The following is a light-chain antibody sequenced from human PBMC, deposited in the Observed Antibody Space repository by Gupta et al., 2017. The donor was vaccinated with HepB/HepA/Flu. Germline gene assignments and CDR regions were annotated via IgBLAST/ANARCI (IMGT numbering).Light chain of an antibody. CDR2: SNN. J-gene: IGLJ2*01. CDR3: AACDDSLNGVV. V-gene: IGLV1-44*01. Sequence: QSVLTQPPSASGTPGQRVTIPCSGSSSNIGSNTVNWYQQLPGTAPKLLIYSNNQRPSGVPDRFSGSKSGTSASLAITGLQSEDEADYYCAACDDSLNGVVFGGGTKLTVL. CDR1: SSNIGSNT.